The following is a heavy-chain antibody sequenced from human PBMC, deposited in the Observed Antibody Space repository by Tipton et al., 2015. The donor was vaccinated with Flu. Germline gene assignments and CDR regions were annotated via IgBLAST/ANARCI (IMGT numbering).Heavy chain of an antibody. CDR2: ISVHNGDT. CDR1: AYTFTNYG. CDR3: ARVKRGTWYLQGYFDY. D-gene: IGHD6-13*01. Sequence: QLVQSRAEVKKPGASVKVSCKASAYTFTNYGITWVRQAPGQGLEWMGRISVHNGDTSYAENLQGRVTMTTDTSTSTAYMELRSLRSDDTAVYYCARVKRGTWYLQGYFDYWGQGTLVTVSS. J-gene: IGHJ4*02. V-gene: IGHV1-18*01.